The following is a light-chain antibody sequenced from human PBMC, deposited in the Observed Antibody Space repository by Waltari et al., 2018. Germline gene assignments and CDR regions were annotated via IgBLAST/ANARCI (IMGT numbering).Light chain of an antibody. J-gene: IGKJ2*01. CDR1: QSLLHSDGKTY. Sequence: EIVMTQTPLSLSVTPGQPASISCKSSQSLLHSDGKTYVYWYLQRPGQSPQLLMYALSSRWSGVSDRFSGSGSGTDFTLKISRVEAEDVGVYYCMQGLHSFTFGQGTKLEI. CDR2: ALS. V-gene: IGKV2-29*02. CDR3: MQGLHSFT.